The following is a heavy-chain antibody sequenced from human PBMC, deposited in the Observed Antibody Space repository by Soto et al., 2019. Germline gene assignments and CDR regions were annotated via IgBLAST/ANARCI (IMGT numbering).Heavy chain of an antibody. Sequence: GGSLRLSCAASGFTLSNNAMTWVRQAPGKGLEWVSSISVSGGHTFYADSVKGRFTISRDSSKNTLYLQMNSLRAEDTAVYSCAKERNGTTAFDIWGQGTMVTVSS. D-gene: IGHD1-1*01. CDR3: AKERNGTTAFDI. CDR2: ISVSGGHT. V-gene: IGHV3-23*01. CDR1: GFTLSNNA. J-gene: IGHJ3*02.